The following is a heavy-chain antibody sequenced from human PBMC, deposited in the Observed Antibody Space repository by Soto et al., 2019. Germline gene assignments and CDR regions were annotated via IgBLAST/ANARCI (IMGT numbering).Heavy chain of an antibody. J-gene: IGHJ1*01. CDR1: GGSISSGDYY. CDR2: IYYSGST. CDR3: ARDDYGDYDGYFQH. V-gene: IGHV4-30-4*01. D-gene: IGHD4-17*01. Sequence: QVQLQESGPGLVKPSQTLSLTCTVSGGSISSGDYYWSWIRQPPGKGLEWIGYIYYSGSTYYNPSLKSRVTXXVXTXTNQFSLKLSSVTAADTAVYYCARDDYGDYDGYFQHWGQGTLVTVSS.